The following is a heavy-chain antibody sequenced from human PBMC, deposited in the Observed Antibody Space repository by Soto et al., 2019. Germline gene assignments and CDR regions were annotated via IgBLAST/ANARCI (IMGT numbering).Heavy chain of an antibody. V-gene: IGHV3-30*04. D-gene: IGHD2-15*01. CDR3: AKDRPGYCSDGLCYEHFHYGMDV. CDR2: ITSDESSQ. J-gene: IGHJ6*02. Sequence: QGQLMESGGGVVHPGTSLRLSCEGSGFSFKNYAMHWVRQAPGKGLEWVAAITSDESSQFYAGSVRGRFTISRDNSRNTLYLDMSSLRPEDTAVYFCAKDRPGYCSDGLCYEHFHYGMDVWGQGTTVTVTS. CDR1: GFSFKNYA.